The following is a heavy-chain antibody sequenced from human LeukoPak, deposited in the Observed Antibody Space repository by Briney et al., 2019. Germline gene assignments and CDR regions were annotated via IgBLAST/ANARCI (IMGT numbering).Heavy chain of an antibody. J-gene: IGHJ4*02. CDR2: IYYSGST. D-gene: IGHD5-18*01. CDR3: AGEVDTSYYLDY. CDR1: GGSFSSGGYY. V-gene: IGHV4-31*03. Sequence: SQTLSLTCTVSGGSFSSGGYYWSCLRQHPGTGLEWIGYIYYSGSTYYNPSLKSRVTISVDTSKNQFSLKLSSVTAADTAVYYCAGEVDTSYYLDYWGQGTLVTVSS.